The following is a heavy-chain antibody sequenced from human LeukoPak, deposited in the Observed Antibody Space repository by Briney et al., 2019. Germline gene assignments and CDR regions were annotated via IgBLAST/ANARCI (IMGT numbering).Heavy chain of an antibody. D-gene: IGHD1-1*01. Sequence: SETLSLTCTVSGDPISSGGYCWSWIRQRPGKGLEWIGYIYYTEIPYYNPSLKSRLDMSIDTSKNQFFLKLSSVTAADTAVYFCARDRRGRAWTNRFDPWGQGTLVTVSS. J-gene: IGHJ5*02. CDR2: IYYTEIP. V-gene: IGHV4-31*03. CDR3: ARDRRGRAWTNRFDP. CDR1: GDPISSGGYC.